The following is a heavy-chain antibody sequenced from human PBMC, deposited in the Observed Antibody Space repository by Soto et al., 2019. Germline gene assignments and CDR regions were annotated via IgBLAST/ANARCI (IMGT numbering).Heavy chain of an antibody. V-gene: IGHV1-24*01. Sequence: ASVQVSCKVSGYTLTELSMHWVRQAPGKGLEWMGGFDPEDGETIYAQKFQGRVTMTEDTSTDTAYMELSSLRSEDTAVYYCARGKNWGAPSPFDYWGQGTLVTVSS. CDR1: GYTLTELS. CDR3: ARGKNWGAPSPFDY. CDR2: FDPEDGET. J-gene: IGHJ4*02. D-gene: IGHD7-27*01.